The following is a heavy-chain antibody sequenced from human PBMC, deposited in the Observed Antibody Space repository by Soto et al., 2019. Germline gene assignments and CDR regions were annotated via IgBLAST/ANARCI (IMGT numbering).Heavy chain of an antibody. D-gene: IGHD3-10*01. CDR3: AKDAFSGSSFRYYYYYMDV. V-gene: IGHV3-23*01. CDR1: GFTFSSYA. J-gene: IGHJ6*03. CDR2: ISGSGGST. Sequence: QLGGSLRLSCAASGFTFSSYAMSWVRQAPGKGLEWVSAISGSGGSTYYVDSVKGRFTISRDNSKNTLYLQMNSLRAEDTAVYYCAKDAFSGSSFRYYYYYMDVWGKGTTVTVSS.